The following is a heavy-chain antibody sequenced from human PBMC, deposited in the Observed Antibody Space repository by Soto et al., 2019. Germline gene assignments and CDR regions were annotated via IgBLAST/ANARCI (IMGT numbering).Heavy chain of an antibody. CDR3: ARDRDGYNHVDF. J-gene: IGHJ4*02. D-gene: IGHD5-12*01. Sequence: QVQLQESGPGLLRPSQTLSLTCTVSGGSIISGGHYWSWIRQNPEKGLEWIGYIYYSGTTYFNPSLNNRVTMSVNTSKNHFSLKLTSVTAADTAVYYCARDRDGYNHVDFWGQGTLVTVSS. CDR1: GGSIISGGHY. CDR2: IYYSGTT. V-gene: IGHV4-31*03.